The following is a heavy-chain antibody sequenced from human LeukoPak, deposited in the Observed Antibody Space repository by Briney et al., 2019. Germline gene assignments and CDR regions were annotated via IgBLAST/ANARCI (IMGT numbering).Heavy chain of an antibody. J-gene: IGHJ5*02. V-gene: IGHV4-39*07. CDR1: GGSISSTSYY. D-gene: IGHD1-1*01. Sequence: PSETLSLTCTVSGGSISSTSYYWGWIRQPPGKGLEWIGNIYYSGSTYYNPSLKSRVTISVDTSKNQFSLKLSSVTAADTAVYYCATLTTPGWFNPWGQGTLVTVSS. CDR3: ATLTTPGWFNP. CDR2: IYYSGST.